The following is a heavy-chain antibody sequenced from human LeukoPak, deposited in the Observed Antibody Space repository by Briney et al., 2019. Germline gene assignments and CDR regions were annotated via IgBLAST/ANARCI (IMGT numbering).Heavy chain of an antibody. CDR2: INHSGST. J-gene: IGHJ2*01. V-gene: IGHV4-34*01. CDR1: GGSFSGYY. D-gene: IGHD3-16*01. Sequence: SETLSLTCAVYGGSFSGYYWSWIRHPPGKGLEWIGEINHSGSTNYNPSLKSRVTISVDTSKNQFSLKLSSVTAADTAVYYCARGRGGSVFWYFDLWGRGTLVTVSS. CDR3: ARGRGGSVFWYFDL.